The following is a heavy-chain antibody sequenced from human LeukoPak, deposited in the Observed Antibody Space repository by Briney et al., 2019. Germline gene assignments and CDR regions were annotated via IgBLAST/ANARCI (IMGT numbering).Heavy chain of an antibody. J-gene: IGHJ4*02. CDR3: AQSTGWPGFDF. CDR2: IYNGRNT. D-gene: IGHD6-25*01. CDR1: GASTSSRY. V-gene: IGHV4-59*08. Sequence: SETLSLTCSASGASTSSRYWSWIRQSPGRTLEWIGHIYNGRNTKYNPSLTSRVTISVDTSKNQFSLRMTTVTAADTAIYYCAQSTGWPGFDFWGPGALVTVSS.